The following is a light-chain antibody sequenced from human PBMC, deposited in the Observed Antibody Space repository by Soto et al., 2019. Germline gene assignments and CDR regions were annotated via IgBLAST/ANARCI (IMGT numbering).Light chain of an antibody. CDR1: QSISSY. CDR2: AAY. Sequence: DIQLTQSPSSLSSSLGDRVTITCRSSQSISSYLNWYHQKPGKAPKLMXYAAYSLQSGVQSRFSGSGSGTDFTLTISSLQPEDFATYYCQQYNSTPPITFGQGTRLEI. V-gene: IGKV1-39*01. CDR3: QQYNSTPPIT. J-gene: IGKJ5*01.